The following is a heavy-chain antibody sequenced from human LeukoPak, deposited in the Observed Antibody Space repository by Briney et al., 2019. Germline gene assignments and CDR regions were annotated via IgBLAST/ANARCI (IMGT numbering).Heavy chain of an antibody. D-gene: IGHD6-13*01. J-gene: IGHJ3*02. V-gene: IGHV4-31*03. CDR3: ATQYSSSWCNAFDI. Sequence: SQTLSLTCTVSGGSISSGVYYWSWIRQHPGKGLEWIGYIYYSGSTYYNPSLKSRVTISVDTSKNQFSLKLSSVAAADTAVYYCATQYSSSWCNAFDIWGQGTMVTVSS. CDR1: GGSISSGVYY. CDR2: IYYSGST.